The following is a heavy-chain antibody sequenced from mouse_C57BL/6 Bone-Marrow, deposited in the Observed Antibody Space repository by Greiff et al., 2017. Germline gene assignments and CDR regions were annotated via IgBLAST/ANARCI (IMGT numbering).Heavy chain of an antibody. CDR2: IWTGGGT. CDR3: ARTSYDYDGYYYAMDY. CDR1: GFSLTSYA. J-gene: IGHJ4*01. D-gene: IGHD2-4*01. V-gene: IGHV2-9-1*01. Sequence: VQLQQSGPGLVAPSQSLSITCTVSGFSLTSYAISWVRQPPGKGLEWLGVIWTGGGTNYNSALKSRLSISKDNSKSQVSLKMNSLQTDDTARYYCARTSYDYDGYYYAMDYWGQGTSVTVSS.